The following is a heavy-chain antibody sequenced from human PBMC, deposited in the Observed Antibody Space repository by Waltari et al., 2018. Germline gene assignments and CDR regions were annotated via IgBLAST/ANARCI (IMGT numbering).Heavy chain of an antibody. J-gene: IGHJ4*02. CDR2: IRDKGYGGTA. Sequence: EVQLVVPGGGLVQPGQPLRLWCTPSGFTFGDYVMTWVRQAPGQGLEWVGFIRDKGYGGTAEYGASVKGRFTISRDDSKGIVYLQMDSLKTEDTAVYFCTRNVFSDYWGQGSLVTVSS. CDR3: TRNVFSDY. V-gene: IGHV3-49*04. CDR1: GFTFGDYV.